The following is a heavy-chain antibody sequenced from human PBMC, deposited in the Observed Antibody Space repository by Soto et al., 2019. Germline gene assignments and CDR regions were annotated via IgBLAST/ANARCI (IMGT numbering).Heavy chain of an antibody. V-gene: IGHV3-23*01. CDR2: ISGSGGST. Sequence: GGSLRLSCAASGFTFSSYAMSWVRQAPGKGLEWASAISGSGGSTYYADSVKGRFTISRDNSKNTLYLQMSSLRAEDTAVYYCVRTDCSGGSCYSGWFDPWGQGTLVTVSS. CDR3: VRTDCSGGSCYSGWFDP. D-gene: IGHD2-15*01. CDR1: GFTFSSYA. J-gene: IGHJ5*02.